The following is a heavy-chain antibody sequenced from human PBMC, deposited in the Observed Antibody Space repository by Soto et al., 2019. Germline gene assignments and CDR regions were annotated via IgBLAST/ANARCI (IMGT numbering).Heavy chain of an antibody. D-gene: IGHD3-22*01. CDR2: IYYSGST. Sequence: PAETLSLTCTVSGGSISSGGYYWSWIRQHPGKGLEWIGYIYYSGSTYYNPSLKSRVTISVDTSKSQFYVKLSSVTAADTAVYYCASYDSSGYFDYWGQGTLVTVSS. CDR1: GGSISSGGYY. J-gene: IGHJ4*02. V-gene: IGHV4-31*03. CDR3: ASYDSSGYFDY.